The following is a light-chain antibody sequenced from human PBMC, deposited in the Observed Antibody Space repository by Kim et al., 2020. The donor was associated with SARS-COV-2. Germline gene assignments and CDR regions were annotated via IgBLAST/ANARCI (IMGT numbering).Light chain of an antibody. Sequence: RQRVTIYCSGSSYNIDNYAGSWYQHLPGKAPRLLIYRDDLLSSGVSDRFSGSKSGTSASLAISGLQSEDEADYYCAVWDGSLNGWGFGGGTQLTVL. CDR1: SYNIDNYA. J-gene: IGLJ3*02. CDR2: RDD. CDR3: AVWDGSLNGWG. V-gene: IGLV1-36*01.